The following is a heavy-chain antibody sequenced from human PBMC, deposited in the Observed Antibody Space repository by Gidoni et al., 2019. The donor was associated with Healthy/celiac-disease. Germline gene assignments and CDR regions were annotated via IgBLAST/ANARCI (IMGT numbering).Heavy chain of an antibody. J-gene: IGHJ4*02. CDR3: AKTLYCSGGSCHYYFDY. V-gene: IGHV3-23*01. Sequence: VQLLASGGGLVQPGGSLRLPRSPSRFTFRSYAMSWVRQAPGKGLEWVSAISGSGGSTYYADSVKGRFTISRDNSKNTLYLQMNSLRAEDTAVYYCAKTLYCSGGSCHYYFDYWGQGTLVTVSS. D-gene: IGHD2-15*01. CDR1: RFTFRSYA. CDR2: ISGSGGST.